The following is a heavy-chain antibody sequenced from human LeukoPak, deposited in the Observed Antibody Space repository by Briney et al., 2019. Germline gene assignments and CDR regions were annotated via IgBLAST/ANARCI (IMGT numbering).Heavy chain of an antibody. D-gene: IGHD1-20*01. CDR3: ARGHNWSFDS. J-gene: IGHJ4*02. CDR1: GFTFSSYS. Sequence: GGSLRLSCAAPGFTFSSYSINWVRQAPGKGLEWVSYFASDRTTIYYADSVKGRFTMSRDNAKNSLYLRMDSLRAEDTAVYYCARGHNWSFDSWGQGTLVTVSS. V-gene: IGHV3-48*01. CDR2: FASDRTTI.